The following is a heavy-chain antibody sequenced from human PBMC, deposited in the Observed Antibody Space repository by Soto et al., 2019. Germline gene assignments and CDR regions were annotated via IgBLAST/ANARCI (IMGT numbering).Heavy chain of an antibody. CDR3: SAYPFQH. Sequence: PGGSLRRSCAASGFTFSSYWMHWVRQAPGKGLEWVSRIDSVGTNPFYADSVKGRFTISRDNGKNTMFLQMNSLRAEDTAVYFCSAYPFQHWGQGTRVTVSS. V-gene: IGHV3-74*01. J-gene: IGHJ1*01. CDR2: IDSVGTNP. CDR1: GFTFSSYW.